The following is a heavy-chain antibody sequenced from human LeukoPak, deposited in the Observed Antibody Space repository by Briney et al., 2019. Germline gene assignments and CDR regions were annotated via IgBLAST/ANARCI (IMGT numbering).Heavy chain of an antibody. V-gene: IGHV4-59*08. J-gene: IGHJ5*02. D-gene: IGHD4-17*01. CDR2: IYYSGST. Sequence: SETLSLTCTVSGDSISSYYWSWLRQPPGKGLEWIGYIYYSGSTNYNPSLKSRVTISVDTSKNQFSLKLYSVTAADTAVYYCARHRPYGDYIGWFDPWGQGTLVTVSS. CDR3: ARHRPYGDYIGWFDP. CDR1: GDSISSYY.